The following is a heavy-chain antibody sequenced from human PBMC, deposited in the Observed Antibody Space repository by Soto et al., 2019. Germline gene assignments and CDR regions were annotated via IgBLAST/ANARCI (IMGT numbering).Heavy chain of an antibody. D-gene: IGHD3-10*01. J-gene: IGHJ4*02. Sequence: QVQLVQSGAEVKKPGASVKVSCKASGYTFTSYGISWVRQAPGQGLEWMGWISAYNGNTNYAQKLQGRVTMTTDTATSTAYMELRSLRSDDTAVYYCARDFPPGTMVRGVTAFDYWGQGTLVTVSS. V-gene: IGHV1-18*04. CDR2: ISAYNGNT. CDR3: ARDFPPGTMVRGVTAFDY. CDR1: GYTFTSYG.